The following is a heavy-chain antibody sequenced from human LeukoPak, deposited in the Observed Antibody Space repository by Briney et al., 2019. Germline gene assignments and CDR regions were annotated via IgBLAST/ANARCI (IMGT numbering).Heavy chain of an antibody. J-gene: IGHJ6*03. CDR3: ARDREMAAGPLYYYYYMDV. CDR2: ISSSSSTI. V-gene: IGHV3-48*01. CDR1: GFTFSSYS. Sequence: GGSLRLSCAASGFTFSSYSMNWVRQAPGKGLEWVSYISSSSSTIYYADSVKGRFTISRDNAKNSLYLQMNSLRAEDTAVYYCARDREMAAGPLYYYYYMDVWGKGTTVTVSS. D-gene: IGHD6-13*01.